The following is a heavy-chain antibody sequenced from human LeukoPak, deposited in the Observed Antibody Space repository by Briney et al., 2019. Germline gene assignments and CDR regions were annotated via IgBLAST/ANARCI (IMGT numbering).Heavy chain of an antibody. J-gene: IGHJ5*02. CDR1: GGSISSYY. V-gene: IGHV4-4*07. D-gene: IGHD3-9*01. CDR3: ARQSRYYDILTGYYSPNWFDP. Sequence: SETLSLTCTVSGGSISSYYWSWIRQPAGKGLEWIGRIYTSGSTNYNPSLKSRVTISVDTSKNQFSLKLSSVTAADTAVYYCARQSRYYDILTGYYSPNWFDPWGQGTLVTVSS. CDR2: IYTSGST.